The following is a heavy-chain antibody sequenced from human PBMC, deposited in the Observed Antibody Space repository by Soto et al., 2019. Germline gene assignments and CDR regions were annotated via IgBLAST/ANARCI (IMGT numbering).Heavy chain of an antibody. V-gene: IGHV2-5*02. J-gene: IGHJ4*02. Sequence: QITLNESGPTQVKPRQTLTLTCTFSGFSLTTSGVGVGWIRQSPGKAPEWLALIYWDDDQRYSPSLKSRLTITKDTSKDPVVLTRAGLDPADTATYYCAHRVLRTVFGLVTTTAIYFDFWGQGTPVAVYS. CDR1: GFSLTTSGVG. CDR2: IYWDDDQ. CDR3: AHRVLRTVFGLVTTTAIYFDF. D-gene: IGHD3-3*01.